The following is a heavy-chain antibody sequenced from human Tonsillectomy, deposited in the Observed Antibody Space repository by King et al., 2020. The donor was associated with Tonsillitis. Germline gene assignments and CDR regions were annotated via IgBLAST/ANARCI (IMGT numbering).Heavy chain of an antibody. J-gene: IGHJ4*02. D-gene: IGHD4-23*01. Sequence: VQLVESGGGVVQPGRSLRLSCAASGFTFSSYGMHWVRQAPGKGLEWVAVISYDGSNKYYADSVKGRFTISRDNSKNTLYLQMNSLRAEDTAVYYCARDWGDGGVNYWGQGTLVTVSS. CDR3: ARDWGDGGVNY. CDR2: ISYDGSNK. V-gene: IGHV3-33*05. CDR1: GFTFSSYG.